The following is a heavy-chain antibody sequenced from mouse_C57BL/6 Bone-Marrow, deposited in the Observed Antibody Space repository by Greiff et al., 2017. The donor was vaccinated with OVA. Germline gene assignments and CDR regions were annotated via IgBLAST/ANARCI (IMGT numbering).Heavy chain of an antibody. D-gene: IGHD2-4*01. V-gene: IGHV1-74*01. Sequence: VQLQQPGAELVKPGASVKVSCKASGYTFTSYWMHWVKQRPGQGLEWIGRIHPSASDTNYNQKFKGKATLTVDKSSSTAYMQLSSLTSEDSAVYYCAINLDEYDVAYWGQGTLVTVSA. J-gene: IGHJ3*01. CDR1: GYTFTSYW. CDR2: IHPSASDT. CDR3: AINLDEYDVAY.